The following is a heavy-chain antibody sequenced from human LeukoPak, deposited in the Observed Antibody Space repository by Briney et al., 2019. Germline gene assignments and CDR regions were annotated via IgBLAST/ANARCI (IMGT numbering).Heavy chain of an antibody. Sequence: GGSLRLSCAASGFTFTNYWIHWVRLAPGMGLVWVSRLPPDELDIIYADSVKGRFTASRDNAKNTVYLQMNNLRADDTAMYYCVGTIAARGSEYWGQGALVTVSS. CDR3: VGTIAARGSEY. CDR2: LPPDELDI. J-gene: IGHJ4*02. D-gene: IGHD6-6*01. CDR1: GFTFTNYW. V-gene: IGHV3-74*01.